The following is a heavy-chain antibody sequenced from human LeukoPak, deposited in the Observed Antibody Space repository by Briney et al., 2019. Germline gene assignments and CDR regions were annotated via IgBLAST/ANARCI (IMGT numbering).Heavy chain of an antibody. CDR3: ARAYYHASGGAFGMDV. CDR1: GFTFRSYG. CDR2: IWFDGNKK. V-gene: IGHV3-33*01. Sequence: GRSLRLSCAASGFTFRSYGMHWVRQAPGKGLEWVALIWFDGNKKDYVDSVKGRFTISRDNSKKTLYLQMNSLRAEDTALYYCARAYYHASGGAFGMDVWGQGTTVTVSS. D-gene: IGHD3-10*01. J-gene: IGHJ6*02.